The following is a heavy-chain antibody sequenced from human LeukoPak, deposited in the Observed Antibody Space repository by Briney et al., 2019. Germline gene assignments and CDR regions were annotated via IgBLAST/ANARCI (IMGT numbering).Heavy chain of an antibody. CDR1: GGSISSGSYY. CDR3: ARSRWSYFDY. V-gene: IGHV4-61*02. Sequence: PSETLSLTCTVSGGSISSGSYYWSWIRQPAGKGLEWIGRIYTSGSTNYNPSLKSRVTISVDTSKNQFSLKLSSVTAADTAVYYCARSRWSYFDYWGQGTLVTVSS. CDR2: IYTSGST. D-gene: IGHD4-23*01. J-gene: IGHJ4*02.